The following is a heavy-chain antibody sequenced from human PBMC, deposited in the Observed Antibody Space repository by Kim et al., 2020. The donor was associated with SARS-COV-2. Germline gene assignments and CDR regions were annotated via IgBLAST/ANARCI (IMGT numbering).Heavy chain of an antibody. CDR2: INQDGGEK. V-gene: IGHV3-7*03. J-gene: IGHJ4*02. Sequence: GGSLRLSCAASGFTFSHYAMSWVRQAPGKGLEWVADINQDGGEKYYADSVKGQFTISRDNAKNTVYLQMSSLRVEDTAVYYCARDQSGSAGWGQGALVTVSS. CDR1: GFTFSHYA. D-gene: IGHD3-10*01. CDR3: ARDQSGSAG.